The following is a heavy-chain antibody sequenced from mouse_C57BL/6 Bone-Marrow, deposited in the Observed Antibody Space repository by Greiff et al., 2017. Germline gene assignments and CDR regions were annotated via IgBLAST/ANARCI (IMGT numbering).Heavy chain of an antibody. J-gene: IGHJ2*01. CDR3: ARSDGYDGGDFDY. Sequence: VQVVESGAELARPGASVKLSCKASGYTYTSYGISWVKQRTGQGLEWIGEIYPRSGNTYYNEKFKGKATLTADKSSSTAYMELRSLTSEDSAVYFCARSDGYDGGDFDYWGQGTTLTVSS. D-gene: IGHD2-2*01. CDR2: IYPRSGNT. CDR1: GYTYTSYG. V-gene: IGHV1-81*01.